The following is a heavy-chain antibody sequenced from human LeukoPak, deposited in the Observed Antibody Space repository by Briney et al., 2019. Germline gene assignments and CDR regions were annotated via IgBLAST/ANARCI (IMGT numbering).Heavy chain of an antibody. CDR2: IKQDGSVK. V-gene: IGHV3-7*02. D-gene: IGHD5-18*01. CDR3: ARGAYSYPLNAFDT. CDR1: GFTFSNSW. J-gene: IGHJ3*02. Sequence: QSGGSLRLSCAASGFTFSNSWMNWVRQAPGKGLEWVANIKQDGSVKYYVDSVKGRFTISRDNAKNSLYLQMSSLRAEDTAVYYCARGAYSYPLNAFDTWGQGTMVIVSS.